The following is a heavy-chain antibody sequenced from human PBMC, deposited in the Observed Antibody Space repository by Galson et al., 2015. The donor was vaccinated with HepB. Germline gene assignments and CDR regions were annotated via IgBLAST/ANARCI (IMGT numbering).Heavy chain of an antibody. J-gene: IGHJ4*02. CDR1: GESLRNYW. V-gene: IGHV5-51*01. CDR2: IYPRDSDT. CDR3: ASQVVGAASFEY. D-gene: IGHD2-15*01. Sequence: QSGAEVKKPGESLKISCTGSGESLRNYWIGWVRQQPGKGLEWMGIIYPRDSDTRYSPSFQGQTTISADDSIITAYLQWSSLKVSDTALYYCASQVVGAASFEYWGQGTLVTVSS.